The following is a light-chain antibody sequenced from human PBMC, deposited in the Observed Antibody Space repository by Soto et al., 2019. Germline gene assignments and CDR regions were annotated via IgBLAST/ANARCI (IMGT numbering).Light chain of an antibody. CDR2: EIN. V-gene: IGLV2-8*01. Sequence: QSVLTQPPSASGSPGQSVTISCTGTSSDVGAYDYVSWYQQHPGKAPKLMIYEINKRPSGVPDRFSGSESGNTASLTVSGLQAEDEADYYCSSFAGINNFPYVFGNGTKVTVL. J-gene: IGLJ1*01. CDR3: SSFAGINNFPYV. CDR1: SSDVGAYDY.